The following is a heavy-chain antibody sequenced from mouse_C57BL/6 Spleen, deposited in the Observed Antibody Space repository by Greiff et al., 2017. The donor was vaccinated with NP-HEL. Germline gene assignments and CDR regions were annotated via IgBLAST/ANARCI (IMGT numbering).Heavy chain of an antibody. CDR1: GYTFTDYY. D-gene: IGHD1-1*02. J-gene: IGHJ2*01. CDR2: INPNNGGT. CDR3: ARYRVAPFDY. V-gene: IGHV1-26*01. Sequence: EVQLQQSGPELVKPGASVKISCKASGYTFTDYYMNWVKQSHGKSLEWIGDINPNNGGTSYNQKFKGKATLTVDKSSSTAYMELRSLTSEDSAVYYCARYRVAPFDYWGQGTTLTVSS.